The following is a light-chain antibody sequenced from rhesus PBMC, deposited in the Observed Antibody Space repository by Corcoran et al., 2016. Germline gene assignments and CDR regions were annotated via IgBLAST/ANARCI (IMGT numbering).Light chain of an antibody. CDR1: QGISSY. CDR2: YES. J-gene: IGKJ4*01. Sequence: DIQMTQSPSFLSASVGDRVTITCRASQGISSYLAWYQQKPGKAPKPLIYYESNLERGVPSRFSGRGSGTEFTLTISSLQPEDFATDYCQQHNSYPPTVGGGTKVEIK. V-gene: IGKV1-37*01. CDR3: QQHNSYPPT.